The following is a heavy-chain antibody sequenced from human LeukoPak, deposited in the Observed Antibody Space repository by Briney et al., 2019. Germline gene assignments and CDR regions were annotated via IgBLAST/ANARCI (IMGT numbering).Heavy chain of an antibody. J-gene: IGHJ4*02. V-gene: IGHV4-4*07. Sequence: PSETLSLTCTVSGGSISSYYWSWIRQPAGKGLEWIGRIYTSGSTNYNPSLKSRVTMSVDTSKNQFSLKLSSVTAADTAVYYCARQGGYSYGSLYYFDYWGQGTLVTVSS. CDR1: GGSISSYY. CDR3: ARQGGYSYGSLYYFDY. D-gene: IGHD5-18*01. CDR2: IYTSGST.